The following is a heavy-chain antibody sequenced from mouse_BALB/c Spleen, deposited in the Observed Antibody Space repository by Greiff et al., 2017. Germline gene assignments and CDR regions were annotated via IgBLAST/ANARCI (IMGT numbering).Heavy chain of an antibody. J-gene: IGHJ3*01. V-gene: IGHV10-1*02. D-gene: IGHD2-4*01. CDR2: IRSKSNNYAT. Sequence: EVLVVESGGGLVQPKGSLKLSCAASGFTFTTYAMNWVRQAPGKGLEWVARIRSKSNNYATYYADSVKDRFTIARDDSKSMLHLQMNNLKTEDTAMYYCVREVDYDLRFAYWGQGTLVTVSA. CDR3: VREVDYDLRFAY. CDR1: GFTFTTYA.